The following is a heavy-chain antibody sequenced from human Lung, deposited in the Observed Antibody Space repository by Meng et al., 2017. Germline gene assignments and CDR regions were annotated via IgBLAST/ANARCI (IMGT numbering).Heavy chain of an antibody. Sequence: SETLSLTCTVSGASVSDYYWTWIRQPAGKGLQWVGRISSIGSTSYSPSLKSRVTMSVDTSRNQFSLRLTSVTAADTAVYHCARGRAPNVVELLGRGTLVTVSS. V-gene: IGHV4-4*07. J-gene: IGHJ5*02. CDR2: ISSIGST. CDR1: GASVSDYY. CDR3: ARGRAPNVVEL.